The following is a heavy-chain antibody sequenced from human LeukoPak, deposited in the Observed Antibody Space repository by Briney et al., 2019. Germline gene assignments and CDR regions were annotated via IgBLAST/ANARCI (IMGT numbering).Heavy chain of an antibody. CDR1: GGSFSGYY. J-gene: IGHJ4*02. CDR2: INHSGST. Sequence: SETLSLTCAVYGGSFSGYYWSWIRQPPGKGLEWIGEINHSGSTNYNPSLKSRVTISVDTSKNQFSLRLKSVTAADTAVYYCARGRWISGTYHNFDYWGQGTLVTVSS. D-gene: IGHD1-26*01. V-gene: IGHV4-34*01. CDR3: ARGRWISGTYHNFDY.